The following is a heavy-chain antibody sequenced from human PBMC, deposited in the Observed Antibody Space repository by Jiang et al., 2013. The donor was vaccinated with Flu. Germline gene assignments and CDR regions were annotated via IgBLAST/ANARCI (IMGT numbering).Heavy chain of an antibody. J-gene: IGHJ4*02. CDR2: ISSSGSTI. CDR3: AREGCSSTSCYPLSLDY. V-gene: IGHV3-48*03. Sequence: TFSSYEMNWVRQAPGKGLEWVSYISSSGSTIYYADSVKGRFTISRDNAKNSLYLQMNSLRAEDTAVYYCAREGCSSTSCYPLSLDYWGQGTLVTVSS. D-gene: IGHD2-2*01. CDR1: TFSSYE.